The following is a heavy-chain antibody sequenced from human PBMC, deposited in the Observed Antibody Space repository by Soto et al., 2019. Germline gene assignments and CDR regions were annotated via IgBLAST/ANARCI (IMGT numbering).Heavy chain of an antibody. CDR2: IYYSGST. CDR1: GGSISSYY. D-gene: IGHD1-26*01. J-gene: IGHJ4*02. V-gene: IGHV4-59*08. Sequence: SETLSLTCTVSGGSISSYYWSWIRQPPGKRLEWIGYIYYSGSTNYNPSHKSRVTISVDTSKNQFSLKLSSVTAADTAVYYCATYSVSGSHGYYFDSWGQGTLVTVSS. CDR3: ATYSVSGSHGYYFDS.